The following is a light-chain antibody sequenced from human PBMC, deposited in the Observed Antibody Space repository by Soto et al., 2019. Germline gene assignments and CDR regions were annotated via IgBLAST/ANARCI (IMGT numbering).Light chain of an antibody. J-gene: IGLJ2*01. Sequence: QSVLTQPASVSGSPGQSITISCTGTSSDVGSYNLVSWYQQHPGKAPKVMIYEGSKRPSGISNRFSGSESGNAASLTISGLQAEDEADYYCFSYARSSIFHVVFGGGTQLTVL. CDR2: EGS. V-gene: IGLV2-23*03. CDR3: FSYARSSIFHVV. CDR1: SSDVGSYNL.